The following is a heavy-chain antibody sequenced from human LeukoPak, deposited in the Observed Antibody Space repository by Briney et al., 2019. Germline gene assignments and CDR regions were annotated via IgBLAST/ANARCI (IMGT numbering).Heavy chain of an antibody. Sequence: ASVKVSCKASGYTFTSYDINWVRQATGQVLEWMGWMNPNSGNTVDAQEFQGRVSMTRNTSIFTAYMELSSLRSEDTAVYYCARNKGTGYYRFYYYYYMDVWGKGTTVTVSS. CDR1: GYTFTSYD. J-gene: IGHJ6*03. V-gene: IGHV1-8*01. CDR3: ARNKGTGYYRFYYYYYMDV. CDR2: MNPNSGNT. D-gene: IGHD3/OR15-3a*01.